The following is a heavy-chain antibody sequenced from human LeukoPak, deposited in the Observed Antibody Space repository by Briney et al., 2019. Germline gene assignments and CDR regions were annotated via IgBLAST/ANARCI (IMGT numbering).Heavy chain of an antibody. CDR1: GDSISSNSYY. Sequence: PSETLSLTCSVSGDSISSNSYYWGWIRQPPGKGLEWIGSIYYSGSTDYNPPLKSRATISVDTSKNQLSLKLSSVTAADTAVYYCARLNYGDYYFDYWGQGTLVTVSS. V-gene: IGHV4-39*01. D-gene: IGHD4-17*01. CDR2: IYYSGST. J-gene: IGHJ4*02. CDR3: ARLNYGDYYFDY.